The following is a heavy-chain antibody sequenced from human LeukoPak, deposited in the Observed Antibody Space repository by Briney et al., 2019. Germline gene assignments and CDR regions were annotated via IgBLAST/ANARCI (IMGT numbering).Heavy chain of an antibody. CDR1: GGTFSSYA. J-gene: IGHJ5*02. Sequence: GASVKVSCKASGGTFSSYAITWVRQAPGQGLEWMGGIIPIFDTSNYAQKFQGRVTITADESTSTAYMELSSLRSEDTAVYYCARDSGTTGEVKFDPWGQGTLVTVSS. CDR3: ARDSGTTGEVKFDP. CDR2: IIPIFDTS. V-gene: IGHV1-69*13. D-gene: IGHD3-10*01.